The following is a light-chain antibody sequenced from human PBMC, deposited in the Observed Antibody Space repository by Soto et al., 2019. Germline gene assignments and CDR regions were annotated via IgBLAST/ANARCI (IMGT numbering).Light chain of an antibody. CDR3: QEYNTNSRT. Sequence: IQMTQSPSTLSASVGDTVTITCRASESIYSWLAWYKQIPGKAPQLLIYKTSTLQGGVPSRFSGSGSGAEYPLTISSLQPDDFATYFCQEYNTNSRTFGQGTRVVIK. V-gene: IGKV1-5*03. CDR1: ESIYSW. J-gene: IGKJ1*01. CDR2: KTS.